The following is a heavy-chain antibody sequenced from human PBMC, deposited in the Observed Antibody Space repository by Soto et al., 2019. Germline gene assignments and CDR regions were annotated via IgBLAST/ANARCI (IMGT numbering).Heavy chain of an antibody. V-gene: IGHV3-23*01. CDR2: IGGGGDLT. J-gene: IGHJ4*02. CDR3: AKDPYPEGSTYYFDY. CDR1: GFSFSNYA. D-gene: IGHD2-2*01. Sequence: EVHLLESGGDLVQPGGSLRLSCAASGFSFSNYAMSWVRQAPGKGLEWVSNIGGGGDLTAYADSVKGRFTISRDNSRNTLYLQMNSLRAEDTAVYYCAKDPYPEGSTYYFDYWGQGTLVTVSS.